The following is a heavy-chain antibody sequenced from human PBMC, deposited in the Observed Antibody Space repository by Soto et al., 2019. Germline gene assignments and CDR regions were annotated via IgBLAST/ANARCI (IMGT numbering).Heavy chain of an antibody. J-gene: IGHJ4*02. CDR2: INSDESST. CDR1: GLTFSSHW. CDR3: ARGIYRDYGQDY. D-gene: IGHD3-10*01. V-gene: IGHV3-74*01. Sequence: PGGSLRLSCASSGLTFSSHWIHWVRQAPGKGLVWVSRINSDESSTSYADSVKGRFTISRDNAKNTVYLQMNSLRAEDTAVYFCARGIYRDYGQDYWGQGALVTVSS.